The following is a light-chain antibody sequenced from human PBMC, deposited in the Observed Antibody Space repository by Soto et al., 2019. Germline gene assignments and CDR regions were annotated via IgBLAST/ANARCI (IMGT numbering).Light chain of an antibody. Sequence: DIQMTQSPSSLSASVGDRVTITCLASQHITNYLNWYQQKPGKAPKLLIYDASNLETGVPSRFSGSGSGTDFTFTISSLQPEDFATYYCQESYSSPFTIGPGTRVDVK. CDR3: QESYSSPFT. CDR1: QHITNY. J-gene: IGKJ3*01. V-gene: IGKV1-33*01. CDR2: DAS.